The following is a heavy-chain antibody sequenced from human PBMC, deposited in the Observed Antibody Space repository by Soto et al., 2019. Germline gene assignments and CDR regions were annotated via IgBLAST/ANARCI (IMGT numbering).Heavy chain of an antibody. CDR2: TRNKANSYTT. CDR3: VSVSGSYYYDY. V-gene: IGHV3-72*01. Sequence: ESGGGLVQPGGSLRLSCAASGFTFSDHYMDWVRQAPGKGLEWVGRTRNKANSYTTEYAASVKGRFTISRDDSKNSLFLQMNSLKTEDTALYYCVSVSGSYYYDYWGQGTLVTVSS. J-gene: IGHJ4*02. D-gene: IGHD3-10*01. CDR1: GFTFSDHY.